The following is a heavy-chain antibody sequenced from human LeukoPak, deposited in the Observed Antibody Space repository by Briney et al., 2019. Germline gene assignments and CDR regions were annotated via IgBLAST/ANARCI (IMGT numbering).Heavy chain of an antibody. CDR1: GFTFSSYA. V-gene: IGHV3-23*01. CDR2: ISGSGGYT. J-gene: IGHJ4*02. CDR3: AKDGQPSTRSYLCTNGICYEDY. D-gene: IGHD2-8*01. Sequence: GGSLRLSCEASGFTFSSYAMTWVRQTPGKGLEWVSSISGSGGYTYYTDSVQGRFTISRDNSRNTLYLTMSSLRVEDTAVYYCAKDGQPSTRSYLCTNGICYEDYWGQGALVTVSS.